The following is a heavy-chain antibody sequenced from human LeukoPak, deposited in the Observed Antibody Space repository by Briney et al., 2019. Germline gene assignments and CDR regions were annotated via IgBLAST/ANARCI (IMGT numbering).Heavy chain of an antibody. V-gene: IGHV3-23*01. Sequence: PGGSLRLSCAASGFNFNIYAMSWVRQAPGKGLERVSGISGSGGSTYYADSVKGRFTISRDNSKKTLYLQMNSLRAEDTAVYYCAKTLGCSGGTCSLYYFDFWGQGTLVTVSS. D-gene: IGHD2-15*01. CDR3: AKTLGCSGGTCSLYYFDF. CDR1: GFNFNIYA. CDR2: ISGSGGST. J-gene: IGHJ4*02.